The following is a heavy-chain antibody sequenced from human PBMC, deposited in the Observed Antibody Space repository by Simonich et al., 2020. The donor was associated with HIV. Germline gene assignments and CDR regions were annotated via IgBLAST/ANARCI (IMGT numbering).Heavy chain of an antibody. CDR1: GGSISSYY. CDR2: IYHRGNL. CDR3: ASCGGDCYHFDY. D-gene: IGHD2-21*02. V-gene: IGHV4-59*12. Sequence: QLQLQESGPGLVKPSETLSLTCTVSGGSISSYYWNWIRQPPGKGLEWVGFIYHRGNLKYNPSLTLRVTISLDTSKNRFSLKLSSVSAADTAIYYCASCGGDCYHFDYWGQGTLVTVSS. J-gene: IGHJ4*02.